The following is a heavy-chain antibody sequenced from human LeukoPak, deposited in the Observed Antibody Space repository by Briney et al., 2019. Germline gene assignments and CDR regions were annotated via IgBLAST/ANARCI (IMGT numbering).Heavy chain of an antibody. Sequence: PGGSLRLSCAASGFTFSSHWMSWVRQAPGKGLEWVANIKQDGSEKYYVDSVKGRFTISRDNAKNSLYLQMNSLRAEDTAVYYCARAVVPNAFDIWGQGTMVTVSS. CDR1: GFTFSSHW. V-gene: IGHV3-7*01. CDR3: ARAVVPNAFDI. D-gene: IGHD4-23*01. J-gene: IGHJ3*02. CDR2: IKQDGSEK.